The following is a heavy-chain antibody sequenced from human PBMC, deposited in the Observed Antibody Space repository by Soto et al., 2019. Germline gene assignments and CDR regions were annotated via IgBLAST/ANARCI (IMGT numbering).Heavy chain of an antibody. V-gene: IGHV4-30-2*01. D-gene: IGHD3-10*01. CDR2: IYHSGST. CDR3: ARNVGPNYYGMDV. Sequence: PSETLSLTCTVAGGSISSGGYSWSWVRQPPGKGLEWIGYIYHSGSTYYNPSLKSRVTISVDKSKNQFSLKLSSVTAADTAVYYCARNVGPNYYGMDVWGQGTTVTVSS. CDR1: GGSISSGGYS. J-gene: IGHJ6*02.